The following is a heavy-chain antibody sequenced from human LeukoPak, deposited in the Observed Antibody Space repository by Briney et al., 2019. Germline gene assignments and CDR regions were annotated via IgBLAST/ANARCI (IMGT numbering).Heavy chain of an antibody. D-gene: IGHD2-2*01. Sequence: GASVKVSCKASGGTFSSYAISWVRQAPGQGLEWMGGIIPIFGTANYAQKFQGRVTITADESTSTAYMELSSLRSEDTAVYYCARGGTVVVPADYYYMDVWGKGTTVTVSS. CDR3: ARGGTVVVPADYYYMDV. CDR1: GGTFSSYA. J-gene: IGHJ6*03. CDR2: IIPIFGTA. V-gene: IGHV1-69*13.